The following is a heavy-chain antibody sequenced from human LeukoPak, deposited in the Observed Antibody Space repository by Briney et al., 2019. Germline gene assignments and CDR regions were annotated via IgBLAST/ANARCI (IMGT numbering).Heavy chain of an antibody. J-gene: IGHJ5*02. D-gene: IGHD1-14*01. V-gene: IGHV1-18*01. Sequence: ASVKASCKASGYTFTSYGISWVRQAPGQGLEWMGWISAYNGNTNYAQKFQGRVTMTEDTSTDTAYMELSSLRSEDTAVYYCATDRTLNANWFDPWGQGTLVTVSS. CDR3: ATDRTLNANWFDP. CDR1: GYTFTSYG. CDR2: ISAYNGNT.